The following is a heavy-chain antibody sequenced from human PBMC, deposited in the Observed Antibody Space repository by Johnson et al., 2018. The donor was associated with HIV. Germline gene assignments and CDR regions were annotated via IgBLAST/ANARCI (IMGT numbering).Heavy chain of an antibody. CDR1: GFTVSSNY. J-gene: IGHJ3*02. CDR2: IYSGGST. CDR3: ARGWAASRTFDI. V-gene: IGHV3-66*01. D-gene: IGHD6-13*01. Sequence: VQLVESGGGLVQPGGSLRLSCAASGFTVSSNYMSWVRQAPGKGLEWVSVIYSGGSTYYADSVRGRFTISRDNSKNTLYLHMSSLRAEDTAVYYCARGWAASRTFDIWGQGTMVTVSS.